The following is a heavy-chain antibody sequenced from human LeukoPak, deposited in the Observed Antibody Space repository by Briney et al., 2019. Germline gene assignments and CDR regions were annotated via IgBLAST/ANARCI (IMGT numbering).Heavy chain of an antibody. CDR2: ISYAGGNK. CDR3: ARGGFRRVISYYLYFSGMDV. J-gene: IGHJ6*02. Sequence: PGGSLRLSCAASKFTFTTYSMHWVRQAPGKGLEWVALISYAGGNKNYADSVKGRFTISRDNSKSTLFLQMTSLSPEDTATYYCARGGFRRVISYYLYFSGMDVWGQGNTVTVSS. CDR1: KFTFTTYS. V-gene: IGHV3-30*04. D-gene: IGHD3-10*01.